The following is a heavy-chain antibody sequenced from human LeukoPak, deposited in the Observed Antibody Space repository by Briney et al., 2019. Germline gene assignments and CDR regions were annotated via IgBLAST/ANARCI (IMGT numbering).Heavy chain of an antibody. J-gene: IGHJ4*02. CDR1: GGSISSYY. CDR3: AREGRDGYNRRKSFDY. D-gene: IGHD5-24*01. V-gene: IGHV4-4*07. Sequence: SETLSLTCTVSGGSISSYYRSWIRQPAGKGLEWIGRIYTSGSTNYNPSLKSRVTMSVDTSKNQFSLKLSSVTAADTAVYYCAREGRDGYNRRKSFDYWGQGTLVTVSS. CDR2: IYTSGST.